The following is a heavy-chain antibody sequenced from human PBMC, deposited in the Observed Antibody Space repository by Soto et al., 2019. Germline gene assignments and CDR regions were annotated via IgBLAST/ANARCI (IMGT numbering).Heavy chain of an antibody. V-gene: IGHV4-30-2*01. CDR3: ARVPSP. CDR2: IYHSGST. CDR1: GGSISGYY. Sequence: SETLSLTCTVSGGSISGYYWSWIRQPPGKGLEWIGYIYHSGSTYYNPSLKSRVTISVDRSKNQFSLKLSSVTAADTAVYYCARVPSPWGQGTLVTVSS. J-gene: IGHJ5*02.